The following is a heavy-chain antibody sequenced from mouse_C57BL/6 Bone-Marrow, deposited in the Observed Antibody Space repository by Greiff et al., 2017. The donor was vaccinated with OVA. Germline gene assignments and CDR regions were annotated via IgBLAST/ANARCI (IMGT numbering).Heavy chain of an antibody. J-gene: IGHJ3*01. CDR2: IDPENGDT. V-gene: IGHV14-4*01. CDR3: TRGYDGDFAY. CDR1: GFNIKDDY. D-gene: IGHD2-2*01. Sequence: EVKLQQSGAELVRPGASVKLSCTASGFNIKDDYMHWVKQRPEQGLEWIGWIDPENGDTEYASKFQGKATITADTSSNTAYLQLSSLTSEDTAVYYCTRGYDGDFAYWGQGTLVTVSA.